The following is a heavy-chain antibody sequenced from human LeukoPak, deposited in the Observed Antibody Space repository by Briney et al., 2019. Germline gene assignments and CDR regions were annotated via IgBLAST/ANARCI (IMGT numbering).Heavy chain of an antibody. CDR3: ARDHNWGPDY. J-gene: IGHJ4*02. D-gene: IGHD7-27*01. CDR1: ASSFTYHY. V-gene: IGHV1-2*02. CDR2: IHPKTGVT. Sequence: GASVNVSFKASASSFTYHYLHWLRQAPAQGLEWMAWIHPKTGVTNYAERFQGRLSLTRDTSISTLYMELNSLTSDDTAVYYCARDHNWGPDYWGQGTLVSVSS.